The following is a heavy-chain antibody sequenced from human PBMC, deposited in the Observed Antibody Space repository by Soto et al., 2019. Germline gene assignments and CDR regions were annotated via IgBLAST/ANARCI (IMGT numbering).Heavy chain of an antibody. CDR3: LKQGFHY. CDR1: VYSFSTYW. Sequence: GDSLKISCKGSVYSFSTYWIGWVRQMPGKGLEWMGIIYPGDSETRYSTSFEGQVIISADKSISTAYLQWRSLRASDTAMYFCLKQGFHYWGQGTPVTVSS. V-gene: IGHV5-51*01. J-gene: IGHJ4*01. CDR2: IYPGDSET.